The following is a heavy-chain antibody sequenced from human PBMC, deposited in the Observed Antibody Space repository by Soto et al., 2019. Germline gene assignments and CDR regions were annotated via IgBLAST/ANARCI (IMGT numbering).Heavy chain of an antibody. J-gene: IGHJ3*02. Sequence: QVQLVQSGAEVKKPGASVKVSCKASGYTFTSYDINWVRQATGQGLEWMGWMNPNSGNQGYAQKCHGRVPMTRNNSISTAYRELSSLRSEDTDVYYCAYGMEWPDAFDIWGQGTMVTVSS. CDR1: GYTFTSYD. V-gene: IGHV1-8*01. D-gene: IGHD3-3*01. CDR3: AYGMEWPDAFDI. CDR2: MNPNSGNQ.